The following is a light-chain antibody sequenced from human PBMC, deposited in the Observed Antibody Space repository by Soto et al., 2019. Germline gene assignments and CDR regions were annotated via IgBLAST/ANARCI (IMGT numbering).Light chain of an antibody. CDR1: QSVSSSY. Sequence: EIVLTQSPGTLSLSPGERATLSCRASQSVSSSYLAWYQQKPGQAPRLLIYGASSRATGIPDRFSGSGSGTDFTLTISRLDPEDFAVYYCQQYGSFPETFGQGTKVEIK. V-gene: IGKV3-20*01. CDR3: QQYGSFPET. CDR2: GAS. J-gene: IGKJ1*01.